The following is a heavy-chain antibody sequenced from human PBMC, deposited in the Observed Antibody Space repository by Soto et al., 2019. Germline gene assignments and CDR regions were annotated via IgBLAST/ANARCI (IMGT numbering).Heavy chain of an antibody. D-gene: IGHD6-6*01. Sequence: QVQLVQSGAEVKKPGSSVKVSCKASGGTFSSYAISWVRQAPGQGLEWMGGIIPIFGTANYAQKFQGRVTITADESTSTAYMELSSLRSEDTAVYYCARVKGEQLWDYYYYGMDVWGQGTTVTVSS. V-gene: IGHV1-69*12. CDR3: ARVKGEQLWDYYYYGMDV. CDR1: GGTFSSYA. CDR2: IIPIFGTA. J-gene: IGHJ6*02.